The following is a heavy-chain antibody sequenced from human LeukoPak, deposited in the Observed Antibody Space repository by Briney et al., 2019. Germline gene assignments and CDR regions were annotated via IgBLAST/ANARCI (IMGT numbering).Heavy chain of an antibody. CDR3: ARKGLGGELGGFDS. D-gene: IGHD1-26*01. Sequence: PGGSLRLSCAASGYTLGDYGMSWVRQVPGKGLEWVSGLNRNGDITGYADFVQGRFTISRDNAKNSLYLQMNSLRVEDTALYYCARKGLGGELGGFDSWGQGTLVTVSS. CDR1: GYTLGDYG. V-gene: IGHV3-20*04. J-gene: IGHJ4*02. CDR2: LNRNGDIT.